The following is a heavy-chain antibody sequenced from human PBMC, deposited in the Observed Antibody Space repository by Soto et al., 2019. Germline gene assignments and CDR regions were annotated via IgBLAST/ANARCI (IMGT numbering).Heavy chain of an antibody. D-gene: IGHD3-10*01. CDR1: GGSFSGYF. CDR3: ARWVRGYIFDY. J-gene: IGHJ4*02. CDR2: INHSGST. Sequence: KASETLSLTCAVYGGSFSGYFWSWIRQPPGKGLEWIGEINHSGSTSYNPSLQSRVTISVDTSKSQSSLQLTSVTAADTAVYYCARWVRGYIFDYWRQGALVTVSS. V-gene: IGHV4-34*01.